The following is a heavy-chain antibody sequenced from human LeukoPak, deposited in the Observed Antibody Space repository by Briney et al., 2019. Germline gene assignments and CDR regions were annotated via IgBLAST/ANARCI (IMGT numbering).Heavy chain of an antibody. J-gene: IGHJ5*02. Sequence: GESLKISCKGSGYSFTSYWIGWVRQMPGKGLEWMGIIYPGDSDTRYSPSFQGQVTISADKSISTAYLQWSSLKASDTAMYYCARQGRDYYGSGVFVARWFDPWGQGTLVTVSS. CDR2: IYPGDSDT. CDR3: ARQGRDYYGSGVFVARWFDP. CDR1: GYSFTSYW. D-gene: IGHD3-10*01. V-gene: IGHV5-51*01.